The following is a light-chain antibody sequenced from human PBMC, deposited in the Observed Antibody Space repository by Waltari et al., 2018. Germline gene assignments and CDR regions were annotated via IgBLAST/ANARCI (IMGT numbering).Light chain of an antibody. J-gene: IGLJ1*01. Sequence: QSVLTQPPSTSGTPGQRVSISCSGSSSNIGNNYVFWYQHLSGTAPKLLIYRNNQRPPGVPDRFSGSKSGTSASLAISGLRPEDEATYYCAAWDDSLSVSYVFGTGTKVTVL. CDR2: RNN. V-gene: IGLV1-47*01. CDR3: AAWDDSLSVSYV. CDR1: SSNIGNNY.